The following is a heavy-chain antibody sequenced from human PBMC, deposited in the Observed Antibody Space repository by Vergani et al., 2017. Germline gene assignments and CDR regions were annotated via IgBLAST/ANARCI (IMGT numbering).Heavy chain of an antibody. CDR1: GFTFSSYW. J-gene: IGHJ4*02. D-gene: IGHD1-1*01. Sequence: EVQLVESGGGLVQPGGSLRLSCAASGFTFSSYWMSWVRQAPGKGLEWVANIKQDGSEKYYVDSVKGRFTISRDNSKNTLYLQMNSLRAEDTAVYYCAKVVHGPQSYFDYWGQGTLVTVSS. CDR3: AKVVHGPQSYFDY. CDR2: IKQDGSEK. V-gene: IGHV3-7*03.